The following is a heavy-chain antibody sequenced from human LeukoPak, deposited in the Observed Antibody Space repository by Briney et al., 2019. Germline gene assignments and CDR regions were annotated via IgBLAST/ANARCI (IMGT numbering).Heavy chain of an antibody. CDR1: GDSVSSVSVA. CDR2: TYYRSKWYY. J-gene: IGHJ6*02. Sequence: SQTLSLTCAISGDSVSSVSVAWNWSRQSPSRCLELLGRTYYRSKWYYEYAVSVKSRISISPDPSTNQFSLQLPSVPPEDPGVYYCSLARSEYHYGMDVWGQGTTVTVSS. V-gene: IGHV6-1*01. CDR3: SLARSEYHYGMDV.